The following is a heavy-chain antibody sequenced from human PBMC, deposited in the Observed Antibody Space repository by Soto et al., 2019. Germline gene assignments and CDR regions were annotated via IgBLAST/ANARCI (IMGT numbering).Heavy chain of an antibody. J-gene: IGHJ4*02. CDR3: ATSKSKTFQY. CDR2: IYHSGNT. V-gene: IGHV4-4*02. Sequence: QVQLQESGPGLVKPSGTLSLTCAVSSGSISSDNWWIWVRQPPGEGLEYIGEIYHSGNTHYNPSLNSRVTISVDTSKNQFSLKLTSVTAADTAVYYCATSKSKTFQYWGQGTLVTVSS. CDR1: SGSISSDNW.